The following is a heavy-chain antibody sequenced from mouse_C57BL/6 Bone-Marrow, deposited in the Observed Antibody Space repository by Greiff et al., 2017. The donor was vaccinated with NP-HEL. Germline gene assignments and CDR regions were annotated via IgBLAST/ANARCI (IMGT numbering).Heavy chain of an antibody. CDR1: GYTFTSYG. V-gene: IGHV1-81*01. D-gene: IGHD2-2*01. CDR2: IYPRSGNT. Sequence: VQLQQSGAELARPGASVKLSCKASGYTFTSYGISWVKQRTGQGLEWIGEIYPRSGNTYYNEKFKGKATLTADKSSSTAYMELRSLTSEDSAVYFCARAMVTTKDYAMDYWGQGTSVTVSS. J-gene: IGHJ4*01. CDR3: ARAMVTTKDYAMDY.